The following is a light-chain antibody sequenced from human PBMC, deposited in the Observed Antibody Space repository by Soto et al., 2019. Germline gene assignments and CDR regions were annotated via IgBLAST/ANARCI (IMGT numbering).Light chain of an antibody. V-gene: IGLV2-8*01. J-gene: IGLJ2*01. CDR2: EVS. CDR1: SSDVGGYNS. CDR3: SSYAGSNNSV. Sequence: QSALTQPPSASGSPGQSVTIPCTGTSSDVGGYNSVSWYQQHPGKVPKLMIYEVSKRPSGVPDRFSGSKSGNTASLTVSGLQAEDEADYYCSSYAGSNNSVFGGGTKLTVL.